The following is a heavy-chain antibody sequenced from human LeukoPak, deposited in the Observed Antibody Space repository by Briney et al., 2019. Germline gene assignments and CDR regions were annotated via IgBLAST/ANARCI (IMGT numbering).Heavy chain of an antibody. CDR2: IYYSGTT. Sequence: SDTLSLTCAVSGYSINNRNWWGWIRQPPGKGLEWIGYIYYSGTTYYNPSLQSRVAMSVDTSKNQLSLKLSSVTAADTAVYYCARAAVTASRYFQHWGQGTLVTVS. V-gene: IGHV4-28*03. D-gene: IGHD2-21*02. CDR1: GYSINNRNW. CDR3: ARAAVTASRYFQH. J-gene: IGHJ1*01.